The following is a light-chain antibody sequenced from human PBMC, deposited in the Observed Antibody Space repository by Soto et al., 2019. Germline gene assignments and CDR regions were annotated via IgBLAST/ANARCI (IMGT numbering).Light chain of an antibody. V-gene: IGKV1-39*01. CDR3: QQSHSTPWT. Sequence: DIQMTQSPSSLSASLGARVTITCRASQTITTYLNWYQQKPGKAPKLLIYGASSLQSGVPSRFTGSGSGTDFTLTISSLQPEDFATYHCQQSHSTPWTFGQGTKVEIK. CDR1: QTITTY. J-gene: IGKJ1*01. CDR2: GAS.